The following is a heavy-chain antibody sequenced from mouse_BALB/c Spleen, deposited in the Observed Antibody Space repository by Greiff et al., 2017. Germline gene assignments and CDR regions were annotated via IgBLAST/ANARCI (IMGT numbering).Heavy chain of an antibody. CDR2: ISSGSSTI. J-gene: IGHJ4*01. Sequence: EVQLVESGGGLVQPGGSRKLSCAASGFTFSSFGMHWVRQAPEKGLEWVAYISSGSSTIYYADTVKGRFTISRDNPKNTLFLQMTSLRSEDTAMYYCARKYGSMDYWGQGTSVTVSS. V-gene: IGHV5-17*02. D-gene: IGHD2-10*02. CDR3: ARKYGSMDY. CDR1: GFTFSSFG.